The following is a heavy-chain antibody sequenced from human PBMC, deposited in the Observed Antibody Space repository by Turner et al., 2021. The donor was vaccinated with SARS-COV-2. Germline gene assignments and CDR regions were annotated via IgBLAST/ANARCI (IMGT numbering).Heavy chain of an antibody. CDR2: VYYGGST. Sequence: QLQLQESGPGLVKPSETLSLPCTVSGGPISSSSYYWGWIRPPPGKGLEWIGTVYYGGSTYYNPSLKSRVTISVDTSKNKFSLKLSYVTAADTAVYYCARLPYYYDSSGPIDYWGQGTLVTVSS. V-gene: IGHV4-39*01. D-gene: IGHD3-22*01. CDR1: GGPISSSSYY. J-gene: IGHJ4*02. CDR3: ARLPYYYDSSGPIDY.